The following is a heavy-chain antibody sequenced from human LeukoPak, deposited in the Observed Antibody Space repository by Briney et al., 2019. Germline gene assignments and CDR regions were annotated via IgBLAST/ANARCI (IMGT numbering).Heavy chain of an antibody. CDR3: ARGGIAAAGNAFDI. CDR1: GFTFSSYG. Sequence: GGSLRLSCAASGFTFSSYGMHWVRQAPGKGLEWVAFIRYDGSNKYYADSVKGRFTISRDNSKNTLYLQMNSLRAEDTAVYYCARGGIAAAGNAFDIWGQGTMVTVSS. V-gene: IGHV3-30*02. D-gene: IGHD6-13*01. J-gene: IGHJ3*02. CDR2: IRYDGSNK.